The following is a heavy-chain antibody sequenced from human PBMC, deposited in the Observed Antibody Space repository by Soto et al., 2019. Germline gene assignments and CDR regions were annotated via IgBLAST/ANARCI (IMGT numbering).Heavy chain of an antibody. CDR2: IIPIFGTI. Sequence: ESSVKVSCKASGGTFSRYPIAWVRQAPGQGLEWMGQIIPIFGTISHAQNFQGRIPITADESTSTAYMELSSLRSDDTAVYYCARPRTVAATKGYDYWGQGTLVTVSS. CDR3: ARPRTVAATKGYDY. J-gene: IGHJ4*02. D-gene: IGHD4-4*01. V-gene: IGHV1-69*01. CDR1: GGTFSRYP.